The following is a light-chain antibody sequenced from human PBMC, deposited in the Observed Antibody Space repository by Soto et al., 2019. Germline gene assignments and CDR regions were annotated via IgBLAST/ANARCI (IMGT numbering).Light chain of an antibody. V-gene: IGLV2-14*01. Sequence: QSALTQPASVSGSPGQSITISCTGTSSDVGGYNYVSWYQQHPGKAPKLMIYDVSNRPSGVSNRFSGSKSGNTASLTISGLQAEDEDDYYGSSYTSSSTLVLFGGGTKGTVL. J-gene: IGLJ2*01. CDR3: SSYTSSSTLVL. CDR2: DVS. CDR1: SSDVGGYNY.